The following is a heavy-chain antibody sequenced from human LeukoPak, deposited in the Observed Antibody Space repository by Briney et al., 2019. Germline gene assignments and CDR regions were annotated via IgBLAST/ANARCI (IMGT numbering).Heavy chain of an antibody. CDR3: ARGPKVPAATDDAFDI. Sequence: SETLSLTCTVSGVSISSSTYYWGWIRQPPGKGLEWIGSIYYSGSTYYNVSLKSRVAIFIDTSKNQFSLKLSSVTAADTAVYYCARGPKVPAATDDAFDIWGQGTMVTVSS. CDR1: GVSISSSTYY. CDR2: IYYSGST. V-gene: IGHV4-39*07. D-gene: IGHD2-2*01. J-gene: IGHJ3*02.